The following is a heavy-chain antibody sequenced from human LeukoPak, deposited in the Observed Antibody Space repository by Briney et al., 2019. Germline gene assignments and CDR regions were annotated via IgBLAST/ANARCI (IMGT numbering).Heavy chain of an antibody. V-gene: IGHV3-23*01. CDR2: FSGSGGDT. D-gene: IGHD1-26*01. CDR1: GFPFSIHG. J-gene: IGHJ4*02. Sequence: RPGGSLRPSCAGSGFPFSIHGMNWVRQAPGKGLEWVSAFSGSGGDTYYADSVKGRFTISRDNSKNTLYLQMNSLRAEDTAVYYCAKDGQEVDHFDYWGQGTLVTVSS. CDR3: AKDGQEVDHFDY.